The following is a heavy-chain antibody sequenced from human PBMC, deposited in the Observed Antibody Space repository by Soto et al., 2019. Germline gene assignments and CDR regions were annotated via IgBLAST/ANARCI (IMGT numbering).Heavy chain of an antibody. Sequence: ASVKVSCKASGGTFSSYAISWVRQAPGQGLEWMGGIIPIFGTANYAQKFQGRVTITADESTSKAYMELSSLRSEDTAVYYCASVADLYSSGWYDMDYWGQGTLVTVSS. CDR3: ASVADLYSSGWYDMDY. V-gene: IGHV1-69*13. CDR1: GGTFSSYA. D-gene: IGHD6-19*01. CDR2: IIPIFGTA. J-gene: IGHJ4*02.